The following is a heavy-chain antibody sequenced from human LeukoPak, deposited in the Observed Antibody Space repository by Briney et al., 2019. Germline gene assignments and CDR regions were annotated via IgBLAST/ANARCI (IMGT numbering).Heavy chain of an antibody. Sequence: GGSLRLSCAASGFTFTGYYMHWVRQAPGQGLEWMGWINPNSGGTNYAQKFQGRVTMTRDTSISTAYMELSRLRSDDTAVYYCARGAYSSSWGLFDYWGQGTLVTVSS. V-gene: IGHV1-2*02. CDR3: ARGAYSSSWGLFDY. CDR2: INPNSGGT. J-gene: IGHJ4*02. CDR1: GFTFTGYY. D-gene: IGHD6-13*01.